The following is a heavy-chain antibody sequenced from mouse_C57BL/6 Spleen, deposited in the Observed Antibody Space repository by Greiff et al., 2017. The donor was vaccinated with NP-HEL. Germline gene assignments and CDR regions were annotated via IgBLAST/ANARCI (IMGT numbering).Heavy chain of an antibody. CDR3: ARGGYDYDAWFAY. CDR2: ISYSGST. D-gene: IGHD2-4*01. V-gene: IGHV3-1*01. J-gene: IGHJ3*01. CDR1: GYSITSGYD. Sequence: VQLKESGPGMVKPSQSLSLTCTVTGYSITSGYDWHWIRHFPGNKLEWMGYISYSGSTNYNPSLKSRISITHDTSKNHFFLKLNSVTTEDTATYYCARGGYDYDAWFAYWGQGTLVTVSA.